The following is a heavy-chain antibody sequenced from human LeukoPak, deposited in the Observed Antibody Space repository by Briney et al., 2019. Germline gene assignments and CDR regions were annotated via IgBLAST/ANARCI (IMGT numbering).Heavy chain of an antibody. CDR1: GGSIRSYY. J-gene: IGHJ3*02. CDR3: ARVGGYPLSAFDI. D-gene: IGHD3-22*01. V-gene: IGHV4-59*08. CDR2: VYYSESA. Sequence: SETLSLTCTVSGGSIRSYYWSWIRQPPGKGLEWIGYVYYSESANYNPSLKSRITISVDTSKNHFSLNQNSVTAADTAVYYCARVGGYPLSAFDIWGQGTMVTVSS.